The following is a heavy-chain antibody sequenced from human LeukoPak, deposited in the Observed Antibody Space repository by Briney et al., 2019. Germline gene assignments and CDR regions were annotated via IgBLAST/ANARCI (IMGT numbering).Heavy chain of an antibody. Sequence: ASVKVSCKASGYTFTRYGITWVRQAPGQGLEGMGWISTYSGNTNYAQRLQGRVIMTTDTSTSTAYMELRSLRSDDTAVYYCARHQHSYASSGYYYYLDVWGKGTTVTISS. V-gene: IGHV1-18*01. J-gene: IGHJ6*03. D-gene: IGHD3-22*01. CDR3: ARHQHSYASSGYYYYLDV. CDR1: GYTFTRYG. CDR2: ISTYSGNT.